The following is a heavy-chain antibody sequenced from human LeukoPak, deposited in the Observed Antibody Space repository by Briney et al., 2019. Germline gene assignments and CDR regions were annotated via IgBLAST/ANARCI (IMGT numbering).Heavy chain of an antibody. V-gene: IGHV3-30-3*01. J-gene: IGHJ4*02. CDR1: GFTFSTYA. CDR2: ISYDGSSK. Sequence: GGSLRLSCAASGFTFSTYAMHWVRQAPGKGLEWVAVISYDGSSKYYADSVKGRFTTSRDNAKNSLYLQMNSLRAEDTALYYCAKDPGYSYGHPYYFDYWGQGTLVTVSS. CDR3: AKDPGYSYGHPYYFDY. D-gene: IGHD5-18*01.